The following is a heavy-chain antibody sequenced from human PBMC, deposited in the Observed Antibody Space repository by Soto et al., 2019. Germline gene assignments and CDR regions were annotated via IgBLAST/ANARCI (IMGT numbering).Heavy chain of an antibody. Sequence: SETLSLTCAVYGGSFSGYYWSWIRQPPGKGLEWIGEINHSGSTNYNPSLKSRVTISVDTSKNQFSLKLSSVTAADTAVYYCARGYLRSPDDFDIWGQGTMVTVSS. D-gene: IGHD4-17*01. CDR2: INHSGST. V-gene: IGHV4-34*01. CDR3: ARGYLRSPDDFDI. J-gene: IGHJ3*02. CDR1: GGSFSGYY.